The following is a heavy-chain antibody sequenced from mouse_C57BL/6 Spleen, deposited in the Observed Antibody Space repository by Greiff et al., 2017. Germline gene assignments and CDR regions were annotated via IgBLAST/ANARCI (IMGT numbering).Heavy chain of an antibody. V-gene: IGHV2-6*01. CDR2: IWGVGST. Sequence: VKLQESGPGLVAPSQSLSITCTVSGFSLTSYGVDWVRQSPGKGLEWLGVIWGVGSTNYNSALKSRLSISKDNSKSQVFLKMNSLQTDDTAMDYCASSIYYDYPFAYWGQGTLVTVSA. CDR1: GFSLTSYG. CDR3: ASSIYYDYPFAY. J-gene: IGHJ3*01. D-gene: IGHD2-4*01.